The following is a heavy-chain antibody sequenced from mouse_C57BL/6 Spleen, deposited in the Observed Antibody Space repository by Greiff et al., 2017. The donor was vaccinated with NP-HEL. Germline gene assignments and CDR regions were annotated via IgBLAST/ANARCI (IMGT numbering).Heavy chain of an antibody. CDR3: APLYDYDGMDY. D-gene: IGHD2-4*01. Sequence: EVQLQESGPGLVKPSQSLSLTCSVTGYSITSGYYWNWIRQFPGNKLEWMGYISYDGSNNYNPSLKNRISITRDTSKNQFFLKLNSVTTEDTATYYCAPLYDYDGMDYWGQGTSVTVSS. CDR2: ISYDGSN. J-gene: IGHJ4*01. V-gene: IGHV3-6*01. CDR1: GYSITSGYY.